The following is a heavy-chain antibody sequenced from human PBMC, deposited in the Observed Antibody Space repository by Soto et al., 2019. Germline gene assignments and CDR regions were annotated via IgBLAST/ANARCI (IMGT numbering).Heavy chain of an antibody. D-gene: IGHD3-10*01. CDR1: GGSIGSFAYY. V-gene: IGHV4-39*01. CDR3: ARRERYYGSPGWFDP. CDR2: VYYNENP. J-gene: IGHJ5*02. Sequence: SETLSLTCTVSGGSIGSFAYYWGWIRQPPGKGLEWIGTVYYNENPYYIPSLKSRVTISVDTAKNQFSLNLRSVTAADTAIYFCARRERYYGSPGWFDPWGQGTLVTVSS.